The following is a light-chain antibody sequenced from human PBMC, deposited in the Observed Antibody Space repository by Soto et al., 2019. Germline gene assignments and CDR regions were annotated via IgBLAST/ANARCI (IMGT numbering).Light chain of an antibody. Sequence: DIQLTQSPPSVSASVGDRVTITCRASQGISRWLAWYQQRPGRAPKLLIYAVSSFYYDVPSRFSGSGSGTDFTLTISSLQPEDIATYYCQQAQSFPLTFGGGTRVEIK. J-gene: IGKJ4*01. CDR1: QGISRW. V-gene: IGKV1-12*01. CDR3: QQAQSFPLT. CDR2: AVS.